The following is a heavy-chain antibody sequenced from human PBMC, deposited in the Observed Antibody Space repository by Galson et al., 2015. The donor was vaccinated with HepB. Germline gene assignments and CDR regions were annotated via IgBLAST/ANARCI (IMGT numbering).Heavy chain of an antibody. D-gene: IGHD1-26*01. Sequence: SLRLSCAASGFTFSNYAMTWVRQASGKGLEWVSTINGTGNATFYADSVKGRFTISRDNSKNTLSLQMGNLKVEETALYFCATGGRDVGADNYHYFYSDVWGKGTTVTASS. V-gene: IGHV3-23*01. CDR2: INGTGNAT. J-gene: IGHJ6*03. CDR3: ATGGRDVGADNYHYFYSDV. CDR1: GFTFSNYA.